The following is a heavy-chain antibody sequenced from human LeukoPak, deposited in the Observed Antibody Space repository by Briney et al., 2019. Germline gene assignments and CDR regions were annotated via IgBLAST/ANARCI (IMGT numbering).Heavy chain of an antibody. CDR1: GYTFTGYY. D-gene: IGHD5-18*01. CDR2: INPNSGGT. CDR3: AREGYSYGQTKYYYYGMDV. J-gene: IGHJ6*02. V-gene: IGHV1-2*02. Sequence: GASVKVSCKASGYTFTGYYMQWVRQAPGQGLEWMGWINPNSGGTNYAQKFQGRVTMTRDTSISTAYMELGRLRSDDTAVYYCAREGYSYGQTKYYYYGMDVWGQGTTVTVSS.